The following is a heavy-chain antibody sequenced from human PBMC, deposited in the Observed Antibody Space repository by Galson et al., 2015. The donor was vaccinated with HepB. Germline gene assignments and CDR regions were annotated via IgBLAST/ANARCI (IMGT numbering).Heavy chain of an antibody. D-gene: IGHD6-19*01. CDR1: GFSLSTSGVG. Sequence: PALVKPTPTLTLTCTFSGFSLSTSGVGVGWIRQPPGKALEWLALIYWNDDKRYSPSLKSRLTITKDTSKNQVVLTMTNMDPVDTATYYCAHSRRAVAGKYSLDYWGQGTLVTVSS. CDR2: IYWNDDK. J-gene: IGHJ4*02. V-gene: IGHV2-5*01. CDR3: AHSRRAVAGKYSLDY.